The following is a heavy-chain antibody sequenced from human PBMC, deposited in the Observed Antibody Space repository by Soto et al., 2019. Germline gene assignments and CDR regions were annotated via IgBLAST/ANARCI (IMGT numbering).Heavy chain of an antibody. Sequence: TGGSLRLSCAASAFTFSSYVMHWVRQAPGKGLEWVTVISYDGSNKYYADSVKGRFTISRDNSKNTLYLQMNSLRAEDTAVYYCAKSKAASAARTDMDVWGKGTTVTVSS. CDR1: AFTFSSYV. D-gene: IGHD2-2*01. CDR3: AKSKAASAARTDMDV. CDR2: ISYDGSNK. J-gene: IGHJ6*03. V-gene: IGHV3-30*18.